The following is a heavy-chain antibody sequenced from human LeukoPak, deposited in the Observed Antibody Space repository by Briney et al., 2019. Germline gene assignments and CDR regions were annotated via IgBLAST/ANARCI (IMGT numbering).Heavy chain of an antibody. Sequence: GGSLRLSCVASGFTFSNYAISWVRQAPGKGLEWVSAISGRGGSTYYVDSVKGRFTISRDNSKNTLYLQMNSLRAEDTAVYYCAKDMSSSGSYFDYWGQGTLVTVSS. CDR2: ISGRGGST. J-gene: IGHJ4*02. CDR3: AKDMSSSGSYFDY. CDR1: GFTFSNYA. D-gene: IGHD3-10*01. V-gene: IGHV3-23*01.